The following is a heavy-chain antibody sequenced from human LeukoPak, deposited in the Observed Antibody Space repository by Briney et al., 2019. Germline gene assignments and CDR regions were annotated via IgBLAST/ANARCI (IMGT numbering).Heavy chain of an antibody. CDR2: IYHSGST. CDR1: GGSISSGGYY. V-gene: IGHV4-30-2*01. J-gene: IGHJ5*02. Sequence: SQTLSLTCTVSGGSISSGGYYWSWIRQPPGKGLEWIGYIYHSGSTYYNPSLKSRVTISVDTSKNQFSLKLSSVTAADTAVYYCAREKRSYSSSWYEGDWFDPWGQGTLVTVSS. D-gene: IGHD6-13*01. CDR3: AREKRSYSSSWYEGDWFDP.